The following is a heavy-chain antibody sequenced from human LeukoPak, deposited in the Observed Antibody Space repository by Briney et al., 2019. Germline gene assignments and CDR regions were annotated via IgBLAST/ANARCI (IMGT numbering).Heavy chain of an antibody. CDR2: ISYDGSNK. J-gene: IGHJ4*02. Sequence: GGSLRLSCAASGFTFSSYGVHWVRQAPGKGLECVAVISYDGSNKYYTDSVKGRFTISRDNAKNSLYLQMNSLRAEDTAVYYCARWSAAALDYWGQGSLVTVSS. CDR3: ARWSAAALDY. V-gene: IGHV3-30*03. CDR1: GFTFSSYG. D-gene: IGHD6-13*01.